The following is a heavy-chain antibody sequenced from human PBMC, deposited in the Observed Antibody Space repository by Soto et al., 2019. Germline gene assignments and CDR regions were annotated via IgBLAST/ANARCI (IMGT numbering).Heavy chain of an antibody. Sequence: EVQLVESGGGLVHPGRSLRLSCAVSGFNFDDYAMHWVRQAPGRGLEWVSGISWNSGTTNYADSVKGRFTISRDNANNSLYLQMNSLRAEDTALYYCAKDGNGYLYYYYGMDVWGQGTTVTVSS. CDR3: AKDGNGYLYYYYGMDV. D-gene: IGHD3-16*02. J-gene: IGHJ6*02. V-gene: IGHV3-9*01. CDR2: ISWNSGTT. CDR1: GFNFDDYA.